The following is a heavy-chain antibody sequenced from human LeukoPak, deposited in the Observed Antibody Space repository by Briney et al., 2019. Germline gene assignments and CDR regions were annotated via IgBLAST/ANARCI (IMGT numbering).Heavy chain of an antibody. Sequence: PGGSLRLFCAASGFTFSDYYMSWIRQAPGKGLEWVTYISSSGSTIYYADSVKGRFTISRDKAKNSLYLQMNSLRAEDTAVYYCARETCCGDCRYSLGLDYWGQGTLVTVSS. J-gene: IGHJ4*02. CDR1: GFTFSDYY. CDR3: ARETCCGDCRYSLGLDY. CDR2: ISSSGSTI. D-gene: IGHD2-21*02. V-gene: IGHV3-11*04.